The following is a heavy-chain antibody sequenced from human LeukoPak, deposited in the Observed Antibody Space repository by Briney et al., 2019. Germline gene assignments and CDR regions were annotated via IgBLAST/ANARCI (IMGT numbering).Heavy chain of an antibody. CDR1: GYTFTGYY. Sequence: ASVKVSCKASGYTFTGYYMHWERQAPGQGLEWMGRINPNSGGTNYAQKFQGRVTMTRDTSISTAYMELSRLRSDDTAVYYCARDRRVGFGELPTDYWGQGTLVTVSS. J-gene: IGHJ4*02. CDR2: INPNSGGT. V-gene: IGHV1-2*06. CDR3: ARDRRVGFGELPTDY. D-gene: IGHD3-10*01.